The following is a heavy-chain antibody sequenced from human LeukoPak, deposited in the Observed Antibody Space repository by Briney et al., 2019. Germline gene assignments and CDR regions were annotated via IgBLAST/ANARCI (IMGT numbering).Heavy chain of an antibody. D-gene: IGHD2-15*01. CDR3: AKANLVYCSGGSCKRVDY. V-gene: IGHV3-30*02. J-gene: IGHJ4*02. CDR1: GFTFSNYG. CDR2: IRYGGSDK. Sequence: PGGSLRLSCAESGFTFSNYGIHWVRQAPGKGLEWVAFIRYGGSDKYYADSVKGRFTISRDNSKNTLYLQMNSLRTEDTAVYYCAKANLVYCSGGSCKRVDYWCPGTLVTVSS.